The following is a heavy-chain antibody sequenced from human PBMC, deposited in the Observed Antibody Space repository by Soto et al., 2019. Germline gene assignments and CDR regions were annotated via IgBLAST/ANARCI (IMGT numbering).Heavy chain of an antibody. Sequence: ASVKVSCKASGGTFSSYTISWVRQAPGQGLEWMGRIIPILGIANYAQKFQGRVTITADKSTSTAYMELSSLRSEDTAVYYCARDKAAAGFPGSSDYWGQGTLVTVSS. CDR1: GGTFSSYT. CDR3: ARDKAAAGFPGSSDY. CDR2: IIPILGIA. D-gene: IGHD6-13*01. V-gene: IGHV1-69*04. J-gene: IGHJ4*02.